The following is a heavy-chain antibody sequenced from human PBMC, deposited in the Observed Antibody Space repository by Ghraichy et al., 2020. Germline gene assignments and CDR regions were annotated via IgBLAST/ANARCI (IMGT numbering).Heavy chain of an antibody. CDR1: GFTFSTYW. V-gene: IGHV3-74*01. D-gene: IGHD5-18*01. Sequence: GGSLRLSCAASGFTFSTYWMHWVRQAPGKGLVWVSRINSDESSRSYADSVKGRFTISRDNAKNMLYLQMNSLRAEDTAVYYCATSDTALDYWGQGTLVTVSS. CDR2: INSDESSR. CDR3: ATSDTALDY. J-gene: IGHJ4*02.